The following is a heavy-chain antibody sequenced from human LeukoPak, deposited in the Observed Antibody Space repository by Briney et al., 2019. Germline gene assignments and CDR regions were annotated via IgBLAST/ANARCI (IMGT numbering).Heavy chain of an antibody. D-gene: IGHD4-17*01. J-gene: IGHJ6*02. V-gene: IGHV1-69*04. CDR3: ATTDDYGDYGTRGPYYGMDV. CDR1: GGTFSSYA. CDR2: IIPILGIA. Sequence: LWASVKVSCKASGGTFSSYAISWVRQAPGQGLEWMGRIIPILGIANYAQKFQGRVTITADKSTSTAYMELSSLRSEDTAVYYCATTDDYGDYGTRGPYYGMDVWGQGTTVTVSS.